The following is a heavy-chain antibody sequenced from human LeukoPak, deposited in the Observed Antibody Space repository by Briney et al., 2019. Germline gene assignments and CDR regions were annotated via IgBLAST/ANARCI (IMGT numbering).Heavy chain of an antibody. D-gene: IGHD5-18*01. CDR1: GYTFTGYY. CDR2: INPNSGGT. CDR3: ARESTRYSYGYGY. Sequence: ASVKVSCKASGYTFTGYYMHWVRQAPGQGLERMGWINPNSGGTNYAQKFQGRVTMTRDTSISTAYMELSRLRSDETAVYYCARESTRYSYGYGYWGQGTLVTVSS. J-gene: IGHJ4*02. V-gene: IGHV1-2*02.